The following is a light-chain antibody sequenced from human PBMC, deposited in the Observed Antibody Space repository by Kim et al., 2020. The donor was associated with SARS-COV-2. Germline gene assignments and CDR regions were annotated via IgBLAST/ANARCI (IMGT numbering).Light chain of an antibody. CDR3: SSYTTSNSYV. CDR1: RDIGAYKY. Sequence: RDIGAYKYVSWYQQHPGKAPKLMIYDVSNRPSGVSNRFSGSTSGNTASLTISGLQAEDEADYYCSSYTTSNSYVFGTGTKVTVL. V-gene: IGLV2-14*03. CDR2: DVS. J-gene: IGLJ1*01.